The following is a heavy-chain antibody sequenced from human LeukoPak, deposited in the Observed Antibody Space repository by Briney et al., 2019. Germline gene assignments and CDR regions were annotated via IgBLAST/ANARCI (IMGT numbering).Heavy chain of an antibody. V-gene: IGHV1-18*01. CDR2: ISAYNGNT. Sequence: ASVKVSCKASGYTFTSYGISWVRQAPGQGLEWMGWISAYNGNTNYAQKLQGRVTMTTDTSTSTAYMELRSLRSDDTAVYYCAREKYSSSSKWFDPWGQGTLVTVSS. D-gene: IGHD6-6*01. CDR3: AREKYSSSSKWFDP. CDR1: GYTFTSYG. J-gene: IGHJ5*02.